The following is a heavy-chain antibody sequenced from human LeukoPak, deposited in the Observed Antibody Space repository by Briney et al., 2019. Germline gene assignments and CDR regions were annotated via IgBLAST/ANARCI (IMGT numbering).Heavy chain of an antibody. V-gene: IGHV3-43*01. CDR1: GFTFDDYT. CDR2: ISWDGGST. CDR3: ANDGGQWELPDY. J-gene: IGHJ4*02. D-gene: IGHD1-26*01. Sequence: GGSLRLSCAASGFTFDDYTMHWVRQAPGKGLEWVSLISWDGGSTYYADSVKGRFTISRDNSKNSLYLQMNSLRTEDTALYYCANDGGQWELPDYWGQGTLVTVSS.